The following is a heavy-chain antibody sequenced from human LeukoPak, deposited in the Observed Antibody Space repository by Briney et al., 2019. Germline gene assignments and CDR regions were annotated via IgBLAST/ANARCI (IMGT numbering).Heavy chain of an antibody. Sequence: SVKVSCKASGGTFSSYTISWVRQAPGQGLEWMGRIIPILGIANYAQKFQGRVTITADKSTSTAYMELSSLRSEDTAVYYCASPRAFCSSTSCQTANGAFDIWGQGTMVTVSS. CDR2: IIPILGIA. J-gene: IGHJ3*02. V-gene: IGHV1-69*02. D-gene: IGHD2-2*01. CDR3: ASPRAFCSSTSCQTANGAFDI. CDR1: GGTFSSYT.